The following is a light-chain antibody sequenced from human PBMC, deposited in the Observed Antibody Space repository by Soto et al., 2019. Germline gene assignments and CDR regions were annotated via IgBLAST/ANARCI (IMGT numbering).Light chain of an antibody. J-gene: IGKJ1*01. CDR2: GAS. V-gene: IGKV3-20*01. CDR3: QQYGSSPVT. CDR1: QSATSTY. Sequence: EIVFTQSPGTLSLSPWERATLSCSASQSATSTYLAWYQQKPGQAPRPRIYGASSRATGIPDSFSGSGSGTDFNLTISRLEPEDFAVYYCQQYGSSPVTFGQGTKVDI.